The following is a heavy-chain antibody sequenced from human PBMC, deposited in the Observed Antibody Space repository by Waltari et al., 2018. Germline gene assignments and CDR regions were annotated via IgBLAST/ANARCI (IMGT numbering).Heavy chain of an antibody. CDR3: ARQDISVRSCPDY. CDR2: IWPDGSDR. V-gene: IGHV3-7*01. D-gene: IGHD6-19*01. CDR1: GLSVGSHY. Sequence: EVQLVESGGGLVQPGGSLRLACVASGLSVGSHYMTWFRQAPGKGLEWVANIWPDGSDRNHVDSVKGRFTISRDNAQNTLYLQMNSLRAEDTAVYYCARQDISVRSCPDYWGQGTLVTVSS. J-gene: IGHJ4*02.